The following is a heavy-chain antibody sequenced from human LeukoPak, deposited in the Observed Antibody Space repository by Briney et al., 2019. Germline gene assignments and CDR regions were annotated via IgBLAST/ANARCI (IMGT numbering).Heavy chain of an antibody. CDR2: IYSGGST. V-gene: IGHV3-66*01. Sequence: GGSLRLSCAASGFTVSSNYMSWVRQAPGKGLEWVSVIYSGGSTYYVDSVKGRFTISRDNSKNTLYLQMNSLTAEDTAAYYCTRDGAEKSSGYGFDYWGQGTLVTVSS. D-gene: IGHD3-22*01. J-gene: IGHJ4*02. CDR1: GFTVSSNY. CDR3: TRDGAEKSSGYGFDY.